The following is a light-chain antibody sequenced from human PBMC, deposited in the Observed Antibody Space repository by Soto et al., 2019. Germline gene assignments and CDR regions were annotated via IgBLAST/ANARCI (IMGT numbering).Light chain of an antibody. CDR3: QESYSTPLA. V-gene: IGKV1-39*01. CDR1: QNINIF. CDR2: AAS. Sequence: DIQVTQSPSSLSASVGDRVTITCRTSQNINIFLNWYQQKPGRAPMVVISAASNLESGVPSRFSGRGSGTALTLTISNLQPGDSALYFCQESYSTPLAFGGGTRVEIK. J-gene: IGKJ4*01.